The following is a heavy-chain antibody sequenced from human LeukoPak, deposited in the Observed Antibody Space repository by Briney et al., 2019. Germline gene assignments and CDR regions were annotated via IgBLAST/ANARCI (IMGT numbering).Heavy chain of an antibody. CDR1: GYTFTGYY. J-gene: IGHJ3*02. CDR2: INPNSGGT. V-gene: IGHV1-2*02. Sequence: GASVKVSCKASGYTFTGYYMHWVRQAPGQGLEWMGWINPNSGGTNYAQKFQGRVTMTRDTSISTAYMELSRLRSDDTAVYYCARGWVGDVLRYFDWLLGPHDAFDIWGQGTMVTVSS. D-gene: IGHD3-9*01. CDR3: ARGWVGDVLRYFDWLLGPHDAFDI.